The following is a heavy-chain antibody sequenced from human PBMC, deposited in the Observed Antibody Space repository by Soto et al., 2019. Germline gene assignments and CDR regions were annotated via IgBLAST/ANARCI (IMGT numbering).Heavy chain of an antibody. Sequence: GASVKVSCKASGYTFTSYAMHWVRQAPGQRLEWMGWINAGNGNTKYSQKFQGRVTITRDTSASIAYMELSSLRSEDTAVYYCARAHSGSYPDWFDPWGQGTLVTVSS. J-gene: IGHJ5*02. V-gene: IGHV1-3*01. D-gene: IGHD3-10*01. CDR3: ARAHSGSYPDWFDP. CDR2: INAGNGNT. CDR1: GYTFTSYA.